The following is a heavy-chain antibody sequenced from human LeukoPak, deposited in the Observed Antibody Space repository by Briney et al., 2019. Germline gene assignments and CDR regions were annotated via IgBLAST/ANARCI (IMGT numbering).Heavy chain of an antibody. J-gene: IGHJ5*02. Sequence: SETLSLTCTVSGGSISSGDYYWSWIRQPPGKGLEWIGYIYHSGRTYYNPSLKSRVTISVDRSKNQFSLKLSSVTAADTAVYYCARNPPKNYDSSGYYFEWFDPCGQGALVTVSS. V-gene: IGHV4-30-2*01. CDR2: IYHSGRT. D-gene: IGHD3-22*01. CDR1: GGSISSGDYY. CDR3: ARNPPKNYDSSGYYFEWFDP.